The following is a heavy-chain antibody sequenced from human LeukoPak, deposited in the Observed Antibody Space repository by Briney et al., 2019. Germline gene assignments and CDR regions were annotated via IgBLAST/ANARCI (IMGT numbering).Heavy chain of an antibody. CDR2: IYYSGST. V-gene: IGHV4-59*12. CDR1: GGSISSYY. CDR3: ARGRFNSDC. Sequence: SETLSLTCTVSGGSISSYYWSWIRQPPGKGLEWIGYIYYSGSTNYNPSLKSRVTISVDTSKNQFSLKLNSVTAADTAVYYCARGRFNSDCWGQGTLVTVSS. J-gene: IGHJ4*02.